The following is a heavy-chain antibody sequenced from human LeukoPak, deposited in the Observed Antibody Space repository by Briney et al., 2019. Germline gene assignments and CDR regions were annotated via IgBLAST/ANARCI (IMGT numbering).Heavy chain of an antibody. D-gene: IGHD3-10*01. Sequence: ASVKVSCKASGYTVTSYDINWVRQATGQGLEWMGWMNPNSGNTGYAQKFQGRVTITRNTSISTAYMELSSLRSEDTAVYCCARGRGPNYRSGSYYKYYYYYMDVWGKGTTVTVSS. CDR3: ARGRGPNYRSGSYYKYYYYYMDV. V-gene: IGHV1-8*03. CDR2: MNPNSGNT. CDR1: GYTVTSYD. J-gene: IGHJ6*03.